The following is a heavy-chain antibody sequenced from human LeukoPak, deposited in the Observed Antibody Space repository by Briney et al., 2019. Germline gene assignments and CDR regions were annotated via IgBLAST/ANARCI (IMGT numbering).Heavy chain of an antibody. J-gene: IGHJ1*01. V-gene: IGHV4-59*12. CDR1: GGSISSYY. D-gene: IGHD6-13*01. CDR3: ASGIAAAGTVYFQH. CDR2: IYYSGST. Sequence: ASETLSLTCTVSGGSISSYYWSWIRQPPGKGLEWIGYIYYSGSTNYNPSLKSRVTISVDTSMNQFSLKLSSVTAADTAVYYCASGIAAAGTVYFQHWGQGTLVTVSS.